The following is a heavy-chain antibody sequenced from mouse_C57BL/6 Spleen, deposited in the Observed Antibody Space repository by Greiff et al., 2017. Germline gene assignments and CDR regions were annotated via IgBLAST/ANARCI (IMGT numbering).Heavy chain of an antibody. J-gene: IGHJ4*01. CDR3: AREEDLHSYYAMDY. Sequence: VQLQQSGPVLVKPGASVKMSCKASGYTFTNYYMNWVKQSHGKSLEWIGVINPYNGGTSYNQKFKGKATLPVDNSSSTAYMELNSLTSEDSAVYYCAREEDLHSYYAMDYWGPGASATVAT. CDR1: GYTFTNYY. V-gene: IGHV1-19*01. CDR2: INPYNGGT. D-gene: IGHD2-1*01.